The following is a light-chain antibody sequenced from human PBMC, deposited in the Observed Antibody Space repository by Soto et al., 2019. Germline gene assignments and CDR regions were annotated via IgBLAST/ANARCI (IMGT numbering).Light chain of an antibody. V-gene: IGLV2-23*02. J-gene: IGLJ1*01. Sequence: QSVLTQPASGSGSPGQSITISCTGTSSDVGSYNLVSWYQQHPGKAPKLMIYEVSKRPSGVSNRFSGSKSGNTASLTISGLQAEDEADYYCCSYAGSSTVFGTGTKVTV. CDR1: SSDVGSYNL. CDR3: CSYAGSSTV. CDR2: EVS.